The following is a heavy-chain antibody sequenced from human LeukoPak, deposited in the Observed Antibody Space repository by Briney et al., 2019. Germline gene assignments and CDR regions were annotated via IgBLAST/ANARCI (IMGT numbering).Heavy chain of an antibody. Sequence: PGGSLRLSCAASGFTFDDYAMHWVRQAPGKGLEWVANIRQDGSEKYYVDSVKDRFTISRDNAKNSLYLQMNSLRAEDAAVYYCTRENWYIDYWGQGNLVTVSS. CDR2: IRQDGSEK. V-gene: IGHV3-7*01. CDR3: TRENWYIDY. J-gene: IGHJ4*02. CDR1: GFTFDDYA.